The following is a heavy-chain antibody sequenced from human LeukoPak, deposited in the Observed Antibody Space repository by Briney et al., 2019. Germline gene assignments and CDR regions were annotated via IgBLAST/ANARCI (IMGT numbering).Heavy chain of an antibody. D-gene: IGHD3-9*01. CDR3: ARGYYDTVTGYYRIFYFDY. V-gene: IGHV5-51*01. Sequence: GESLKIPCKVSGSSFTSYWIGWVRQMPGKGLEWMGVIYPGDSDTRYSPSFQGQVTISADMSIDTAYLRWSSLKASDSAMYYCARGYYDTVTGYYRIFYFDYWGQGTLVTVSS. CDR2: IYPGDSDT. CDR1: GSSFTSYW. J-gene: IGHJ4*02.